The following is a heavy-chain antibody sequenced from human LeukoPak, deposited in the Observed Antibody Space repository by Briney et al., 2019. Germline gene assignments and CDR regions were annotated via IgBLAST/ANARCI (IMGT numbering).Heavy chain of an antibody. Sequence: GGSLRLSCAASGFTVSSNYMSWVRQAPGKGLEWLSFIYSGGSTYYADSVKGRFTISRDDSKNTLYLQMNSLRAEDAAVYYCSREKQSCGEDCYFDYWGQGTLVTVSS. J-gene: IGHJ4*02. D-gene: IGHD2-21*02. CDR3: SREKQSCGEDCYFDY. CDR1: GFTVSSNY. CDR2: IYSGGST. V-gene: IGHV3-66*01.